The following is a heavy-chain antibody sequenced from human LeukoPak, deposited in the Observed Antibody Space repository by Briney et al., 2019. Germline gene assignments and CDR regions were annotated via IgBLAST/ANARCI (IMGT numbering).Heavy chain of an antibody. CDR2: IYYSGST. V-gene: IGHV4-30-4*01. CDR3: AREGDGPLSNWFDP. Sequence: PSVTLSLTCTVSGGSISSGDYYWSWIRQPPGKGLEWIGYIYYSGSTYYNPSLKSRVTISVDTSKNQFSLKLSSVTAADTAVYYCAREGDGPLSNWFDPWGQGTLVTVSS. J-gene: IGHJ5*02. CDR1: GGSISSGDYY.